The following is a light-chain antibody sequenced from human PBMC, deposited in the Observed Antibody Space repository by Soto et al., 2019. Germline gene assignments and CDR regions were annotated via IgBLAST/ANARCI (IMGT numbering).Light chain of an antibody. CDR1: QSVSSY. V-gene: IGKV3-11*01. Sequence: EIVLTQSPATLSLSPGEGATLSCRATQSVSSYLAWYQQKPGQAPRLLIYDASSRATGIPARFSGSGSGTDFTLTISSLEPEDFAVYYCQQRSNWPAVTFGPGTKVEIK. J-gene: IGKJ3*01. CDR3: QQRSNWPAVT. CDR2: DAS.